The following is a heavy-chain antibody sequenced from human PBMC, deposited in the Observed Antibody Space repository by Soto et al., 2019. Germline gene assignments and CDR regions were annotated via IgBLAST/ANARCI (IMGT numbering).Heavy chain of an antibody. J-gene: IGHJ4*02. CDR2: IYNGGST. Sequence: QVQLQESGPGLVKPSQTLSLTCTVSGGSISTVNYWWSWIRQSPDMGLEWIGHIYNGGSTYNNPSLVSRVTTAVHTSQNPLSLTLSSASAADTAVYYWASGPSGGKVDSRGQGTLVTVSS. D-gene: IGHD3-16*01. CDR1: GGSISTVNYW. V-gene: IGHV4-30-4*01. CDR3: ASGPSGGKVDS.